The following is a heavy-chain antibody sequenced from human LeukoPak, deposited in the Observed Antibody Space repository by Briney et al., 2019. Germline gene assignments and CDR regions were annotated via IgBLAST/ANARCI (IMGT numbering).Heavy chain of an antibody. CDR1: GGSISSSSYY. V-gene: IGHV4-39*01. CDR3: ARAIYMVRGSYFDY. J-gene: IGHJ4*02. D-gene: IGHD3-10*01. Sequence: PSETLSLTCTVSGGSISSSSYYWGWIRQPPGKGLEWIGSIYYSGSTYYNPSLKSRVTISVDTSKNQFSLKLSSVTAADTAVYYCARAIYMVRGSYFDYWGQGTLVTVSS. CDR2: IYYSGST.